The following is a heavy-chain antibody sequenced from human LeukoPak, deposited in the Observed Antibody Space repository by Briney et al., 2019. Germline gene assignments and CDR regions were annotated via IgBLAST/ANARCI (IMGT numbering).Heavy chain of an antibody. D-gene: IGHD2-21*01. J-gene: IGHJ4*02. CDR3: ARVRGLFRYFDY. Sequence: MPSETLSLTCTVSGGSISSYYWSWIRQPPGKGLEWIGYIYYSGSTYYNQSLKSRVIISLDTSKNQFSLKLSSVTAADTAVYYCARVRGLFRYFDYWGQGTLVTVSS. CDR1: GGSISSYY. V-gene: IGHV4-30-4*08. CDR2: IYYSGST.